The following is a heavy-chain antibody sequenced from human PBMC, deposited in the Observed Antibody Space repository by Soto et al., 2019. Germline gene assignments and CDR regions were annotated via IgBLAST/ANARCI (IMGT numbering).Heavy chain of an antibody. CDR2: IIPIFGTA. Sequence: QVQLVQSGAEVKKPGSSVKVSCKASGGTFSSYAISWVRQAPGQGLEWMGGIIPIFGTANYAQKFQGRVTITADESTSTPYMELSSLRSEDTAVYYCARGAHYYYGSGSYDPLDYWGQGTLVTVSS. CDR1: GGTFSSYA. D-gene: IGHD3-10*01. J-gene: IGHJ4*02. CDR3: ARGAHYYYGSGSYDPLDY. V-gene: IGHV1-69*01.